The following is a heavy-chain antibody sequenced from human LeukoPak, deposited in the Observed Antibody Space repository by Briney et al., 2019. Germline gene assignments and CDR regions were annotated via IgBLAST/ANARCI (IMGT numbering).Heavy chain of an antibody. CDR3: AKDWRFRTVAGTGFFDY. D-gene: IGHD6-19*01. J-gene: IGHJ4*02. CDR2: ISGDGGST. CDR1: GFTFDDYA. V-gene: IGHV3-43*02. Sequence: PGGSLRLSCAASGFTFDDYAMHWIRQAPGKGLEWVSLISGDGGSTYYADSVKGRFTISRDNSKNSLYLQMNSLRIEDTASYYCAKDWRFRTVAGTGFFDYWGQGTLVTVS.